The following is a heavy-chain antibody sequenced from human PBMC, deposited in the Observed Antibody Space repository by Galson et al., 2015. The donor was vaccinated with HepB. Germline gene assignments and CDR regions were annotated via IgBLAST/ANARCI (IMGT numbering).Heavy chain of an antibody. CDR3: ALSRDGYNWGY. J-gene: IGHJ4*02. CDR1: GYTSTSYG. CDR2: ISGYNGNT. Sequence: SVKVSCKASGYTSTSYGINWVRQAPGQGLEWMGWISGYNGNTNYAQKLQGRVTMTTDTSTSTAYMELRSLRSDDTAVYFCALSRDGYNWGYWGQGTLVTVSS. D-gene: IGHD5-24*01. V-gene: IGHV1-18*04.